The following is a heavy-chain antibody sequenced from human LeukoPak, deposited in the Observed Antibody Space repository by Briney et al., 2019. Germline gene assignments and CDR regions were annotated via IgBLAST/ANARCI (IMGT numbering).Heavy chain of an antibody. D-gene: IGHD4-17*01. CDR2: ISGSGGST. V-gene: IGHV3-23*01. CDR3: AKGSGYGVLFYFDY. J-gene: IGHJ4*02. CDR1: GFTFSSYW. Sequence: GGSLRLSCAASGFTFSSYWMSWVRQAPGKGLEWVSAISGSGGSTYYADSVKGRFTISRDNSKNTLYLQMNSLRAEDTAVYYCAKGSGYGVLFYFDYWGQGTLVTVSS.